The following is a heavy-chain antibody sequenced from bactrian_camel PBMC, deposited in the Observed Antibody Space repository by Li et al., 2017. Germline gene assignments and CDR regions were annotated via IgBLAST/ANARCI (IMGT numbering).Heavy chain of an antibody. CDR3: TTGGFTKVAGPSFVD. Sequence: HVQLVESGGGSVQAGGSLRLSCEVSGYPYNTYCMGWVRQAPGKGLEWVSVINTGDGTTLYSDSVKGRFTISSDNAKNTVSLQMNSLKSEDTALYYCTTGGFTKVAGPSFVDWGQGTQVTVS. D-gene: IGHD6*01. J-gene: IGHJ4*01. CDR2: INTGDGTT. V-gene: IGHV3S1*01. CDR1: GYPYNTYC.